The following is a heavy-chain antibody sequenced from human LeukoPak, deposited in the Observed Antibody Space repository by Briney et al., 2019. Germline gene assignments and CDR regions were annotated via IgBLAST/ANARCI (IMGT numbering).Heavy chain of an antibody. Sequence: SETLSLTCAVYGGSFSGYYWSWIRQPPGKGLEWIGEINHSGSTNYNPSLKSRVTISVDTSKNQFSLKLSSVTAADTAVYYCARAVYDPGHLDIWGQGTMVTVSS. J-gene: IGHJ3*02. CDR1: GGSFSGYY. D-gene: IGHD2/OR15-2a*01. CDR2: INHSGST. CDR3: ARAVYDPGHLDI. V-gene: IGHV4-34*01.